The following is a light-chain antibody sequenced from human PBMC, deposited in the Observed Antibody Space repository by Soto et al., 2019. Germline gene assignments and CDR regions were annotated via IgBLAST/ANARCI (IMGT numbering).Light chain of an antibody. J-gene: IGKJ5*01. CDR1: QSVSSN. V-gene: IGKV3-15*01. CDR3: QQYNNCPPEAT. Sequence: IVLTQSPGTLSVSPGERATLSCRASQSVSSNLAWYQEKPGQAPRLLIDGSSTRAAGIPARFSGSGSGTEFTLTISSLQSEDFAVYYCQQYNNCPPEATFGRGTRLEIK. CDR2: GSS.